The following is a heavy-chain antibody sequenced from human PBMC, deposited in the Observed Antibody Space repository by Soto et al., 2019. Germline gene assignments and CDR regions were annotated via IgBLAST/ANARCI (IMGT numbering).Heavy chain of an antibody. J-gene: IGHJ6*02. CDR1: GFTFTSSA. D-gene: IGHD6-13*01. V-gene: IGHV1-58*01. CDR3: AAYHSIAAAGTKFEYYYGMDV. Sequence: ASVKVSCKASGFTFTSSAVQWVRQARGQRLEWIGWIVVGSGNTNYAQKFQERVTITRDMSTSTAYMELSSLRSEDTAVYYCAAYHSIAAAGTKFEYYYGMDVWGQGTTVTVSS. CDR2: IVVGSGNT.